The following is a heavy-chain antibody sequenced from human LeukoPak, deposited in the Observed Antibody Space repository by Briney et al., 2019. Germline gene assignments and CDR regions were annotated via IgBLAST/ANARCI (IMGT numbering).Heavy chain of an antibody. CDR2: IIPIFGTA. J-gene: IGHJ5*02. D-gene: IGHD2-2*01. CDR3: ARKHVVPAASVFWFDP. CDR1: GGTFSSYA. V-gene: IGHV1-69*01. Sequence: SVKVSCEASGGTFSSYAISWVRQAPGQGLEWMGGIIPIFGTANYAQKFQGRVTITADESTSTAYMELSSLRSEDTAVYYCARKHVVPAASVFWFDPWGQGTLVTVSS.